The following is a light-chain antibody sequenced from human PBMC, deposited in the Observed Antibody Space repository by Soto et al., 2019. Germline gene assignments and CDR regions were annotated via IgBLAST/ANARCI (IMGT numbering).Light chain of an antibody. Sequence: EIVLTHSPATLSLSPCERATLSFRASQSVGSYLAWYQHKPGQAPRLLISDASNRATGIPARFSGSGSGTDFTLTISSLEPEDFAVYYCQQRSNWPITFGQGTRLEIK. CDR3: QQRSNWPIT. J-gene: IGKJ5*01. CDR2: DAS. V-gene: IGKV3-11*01. CDR1: QSVGSY.